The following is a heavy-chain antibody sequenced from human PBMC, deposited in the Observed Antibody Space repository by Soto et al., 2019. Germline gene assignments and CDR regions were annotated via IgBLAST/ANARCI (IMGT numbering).Heavy chain of an antibody. CDR2: IYYSGST. CDR3: ARHRGPMVRGVITYWFDP. D-gene: IGHD3-10*01. Sequence: PSETPSLTCTVSGGSISSSSYYRGWIRQPPGKGLEWIGSIYYSGSTYYNPSLKSRVTISVDTSKNQFSLKLSSVTAADTAVYYCARHRGPMVRGVITYWFDPWGQGTLVTVSS. J-gene: IGHJ5*02. CDR1: GGSISSSSYY. V-gene: IGHV4-39*01.